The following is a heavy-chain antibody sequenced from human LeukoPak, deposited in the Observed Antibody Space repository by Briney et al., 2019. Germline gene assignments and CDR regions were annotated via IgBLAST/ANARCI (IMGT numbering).Heavy chain of an antibody. CDR1: GGSISSGSYY. Sequence: PSETLSLTCTVSGGSISSGSYYWSWIRQPAGKGLEWIGRIYTSGSTNYNPSLKSRVTISVDTSKNQFSLKLSSVTAADTAVYYCARDVALAVAGDAFDIWGQGTMVTVSS. D-gene: IGHD6-19*01. CDR3: ARDVALAVAGDAFDI. V-gene: IGHV4-61*02. J-gene: IGHJ3*02. CDR2: IYTSGST.